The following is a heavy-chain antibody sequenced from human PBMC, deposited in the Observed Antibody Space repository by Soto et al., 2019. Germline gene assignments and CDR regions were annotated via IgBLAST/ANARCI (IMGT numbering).Heavy chain of an antibody. CDR1: GFTFSSYA. V-gene: IGHV3-23*01. CDR2: ISGSGGST. J-gene: IGHJ4*02. Sequence: GGSLRLSCAASGFTFSSYAISWVRQAPGKGLEWVSAISGSGGSTYYADSVRGRFTISRDNSKNTLYLQMNSLRAEDTAVYYCAKVPVVVVFDYWGQGTLVTVSS. D-gene: IGHD2-15*01. CDR3: AKVPVVVVFDY.